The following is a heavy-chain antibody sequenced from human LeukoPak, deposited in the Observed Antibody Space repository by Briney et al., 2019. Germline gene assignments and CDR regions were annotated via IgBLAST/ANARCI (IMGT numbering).Heavy chain of an antibody. D-gene: IGHD2-15*01. J-gene: IGHJ4*02. Sequence: ASVKVSCKASGYTFTNCGISWVRQAPGQGLEWMGWISAYNGYTNYAQKFQGRVTMTTDTSTSTAYMDLRSLRSDDTAVYYCARDKTIANPGMVANRGNVDNWGPGTLVSVSS. CDR3: ARDKTIANPGMVANRGNVDN. V-gene: IGHV1-18*01. CDR2: ISAYNGYT. CDR1: GYTFTNCG.